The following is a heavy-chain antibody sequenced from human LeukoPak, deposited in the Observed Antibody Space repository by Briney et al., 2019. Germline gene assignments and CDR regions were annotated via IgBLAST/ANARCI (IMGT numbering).Heavy chain of an antibody. V-gene: IGHV4-34*01. D-gene: IGHD6-19*01. Sequence: SETLSLTCAVYGGSFSGYYWSWIRQPPGKGLEWIGEINHSGSTNYNPSLKSRVTISVDTSKNQFSLKLSSVTAADTAVYYCARGGYGSGHKWCFVDYWGQGTLSPSPQ. J-gene: IGHJ4*02. CDR1: GGSFSGYY. CDR3: ARGGYGSGHKWCFVDY. CDR2: INHSGST.